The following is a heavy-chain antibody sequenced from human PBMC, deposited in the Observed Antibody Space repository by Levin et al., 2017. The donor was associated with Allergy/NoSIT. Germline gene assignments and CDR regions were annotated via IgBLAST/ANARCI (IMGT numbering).Heavy chain of an antibody. J-gene: IGHJ4*02. CDR3: ARGYSYDSSAYWGDY. V-gene: IGHV4-39*01. Sequence: NPSETLSLTCTVSGGSISSRSYYWGWIRQPPGKGLEWIGNIYYSGSTHYNPSLKSRVTISVDTPKNQFSLKLSSVTAADTAVYYCARGYSYDSSAYWGDYWGQGALVTVSS. CDR1: GGSISSRSYY. CDR2: IYYSGST. D-gene: IGHD3-22*01.